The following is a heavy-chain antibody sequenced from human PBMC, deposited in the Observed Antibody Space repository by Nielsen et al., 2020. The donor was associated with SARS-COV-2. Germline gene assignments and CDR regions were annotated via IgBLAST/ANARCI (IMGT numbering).Heavy chain of an antibody. D-gene: IGHD5-24*01. V-gene: IGHV4-61*01. CDR1: GGSVSSGSYY. CDR3: ARLEMATIDFDY. J-gene: IGHJ4*02. Sequence: SETLSLTCTVSGGSVSSGSYYWSWIRQPLGKGLEWIGYIYYSGSTNYNPSLKSRVTISVDTSKNQFSLKLSSVTAADTAVYYCARLEMATIDFDYWGQGTLVTVSS. CDR2: IYYSGST.